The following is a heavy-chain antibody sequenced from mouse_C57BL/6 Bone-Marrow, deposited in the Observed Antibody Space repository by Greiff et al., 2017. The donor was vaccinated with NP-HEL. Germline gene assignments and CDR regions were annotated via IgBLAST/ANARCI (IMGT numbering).Heavy chain of an antibody. V-gene: IGHV1-82*01. CDR3: ARWDYHAY. CDR2: IYPGDGDT. D-gene: IGHD2-4*01. Sequence: QVQLQQSGPELVKPGASVKISCKASGYAFSSSWMNWVKQRPGKGLEWIGRIYPGDGDTNYNGKFKGKATLTADKSSSTAYMQLSSLTSEDSAVYFCARWDYHAYWGQGTLVTVSA. CDR1: GYAFSSSW. J-gene: IGHJ3*01.